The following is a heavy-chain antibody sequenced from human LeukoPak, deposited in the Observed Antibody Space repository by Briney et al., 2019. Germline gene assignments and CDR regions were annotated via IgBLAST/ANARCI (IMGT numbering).Heavy chain of an antibody. V-gene: IGHV3-21*01. Sequence: GGSPRLSCAASGFTFSSYSMNWVRQAPGKGLEWVSSISSSSSYIYYADSVKGRFTISRDNAKNSLYLQMNSLRAEDTAVYYCARAGDILLVSYFHFYGMDVWGQGTTVIVSS. CDR1: GFTFSSYS. J-gene: IGHJ6*02. CDR3: ARAGDILLVSYFHFYGMDV. D-gene: IGHD2/OR15-2a*01. CDR2: ISSSSSYI.